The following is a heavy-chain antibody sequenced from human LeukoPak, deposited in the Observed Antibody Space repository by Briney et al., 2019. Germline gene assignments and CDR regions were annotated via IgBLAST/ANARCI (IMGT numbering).Heavy chain of an antibody. V-gene: IGHV3-7*01. CDR2: INEDGSDK. Sequence: HSGGSLRLSCAASGFTFGAFWMNWVRQAPGRGLEWVASINEDGSDKYYVDSVKGRFTISRDNAKNSLSLHMNSLRAEDTAIYFCARDTYRFDDFWGQGTLVTVSS. CDR3: ARDTYRFDDF. J-gene: IGHJ4*02. CDR1: GFTFGAFW.